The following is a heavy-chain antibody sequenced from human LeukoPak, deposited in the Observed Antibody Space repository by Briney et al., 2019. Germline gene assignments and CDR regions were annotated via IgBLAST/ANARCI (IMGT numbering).Heavy chain of an antibody. V-gene: IGHV1-8*01. CDR1: GYTFTSYD. CDR3: ARGANIVVVPAAASNHFDY. CDR2: MNPNSGNT. J-gene: IGHJ4*02. D-gene: IGHD2-2*01. Sequence: ASVKVSCKASGYTFTSYDINWVRQATGQGLGWMGWMNPNSGNTGYAQKFQGRVTMTRNTSISTAYMELSSLRSEDTAVYYCARGANIVVVPAAASNHFDYWGQGTLVTVSS.